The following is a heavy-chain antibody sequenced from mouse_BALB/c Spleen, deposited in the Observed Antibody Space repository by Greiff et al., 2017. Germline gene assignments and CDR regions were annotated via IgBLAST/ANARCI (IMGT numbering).Heavy chain of an antibody. J-gene: IGHJ3*01. CDR2: IHYSGST. D-gene: IGHD2-14*01. CDR3: AREGRYGGFAY. CDR1: GYSITSGYS. V-gene: IGHV3-1*02. Sequence: VQLKESGPDLVKPSQSLSLTCTVTGYSITSGYSWPWIRQFPGNKLEWMGYIHYSGSTNYNPSLKSRISITRDTSKNQFFLQLNSVTTEDTATYYCAREGRYGGFAYWGQGTLVTVSA.